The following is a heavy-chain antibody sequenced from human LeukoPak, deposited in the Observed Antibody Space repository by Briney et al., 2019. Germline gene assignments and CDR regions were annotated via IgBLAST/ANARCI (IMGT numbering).Heavy chain of an antibody. J-gene: IGHJ4*02. V-gene: IGHV3-23*01. CDR2: ISGSGGTT. D-gene: IGHD1-14*01. CDR1: GFTFSSYA. CDR3: AAQPKISNQGY. Sequence: PGGSLRLSCAASGFTFSSYAMSWVRQAPGKGLEWVSTISGSGGTTFYADSVKGRFTISRDNSKNTLYLQMNSLRAEDTAVYYCAAQPKISNQGYWGQGTLGTVSS.